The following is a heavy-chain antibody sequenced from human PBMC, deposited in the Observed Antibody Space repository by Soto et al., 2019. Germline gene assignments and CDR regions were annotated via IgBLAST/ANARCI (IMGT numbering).Heavy chain of an antibody. V-gene: IGHV3-53*01. Sequence: EGSLRLSCVASGFTVSSKYMIWGRQAPGKGLEWVSVLWSAGNTYYADSVRGRFTISRDSSKNTLYLEMSSLRADDTAVYYCAREAPMDVWGQGTTVTVSS. CDR2: LWSAGNT. J-gene: IGHJ6*02. CDR1: GFTVSSKY. CDR3: AREAPMDV.